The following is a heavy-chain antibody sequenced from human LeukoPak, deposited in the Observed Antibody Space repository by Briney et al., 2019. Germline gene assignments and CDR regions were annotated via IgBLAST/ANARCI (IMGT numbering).Heavy chain of an antibody. J-gene: IGHJ6*03. V-gene: IGHV4-39*01. CDR2: IYYSGST. CDR3: ARSIAAAGDMDV. CDR1: GGSISSSSYY. D-gene: IGHD6-13*01. Sequence: MPSETLSLTCTVSGGSISSSSYYWGWIRQPPGKGLEWIGSIYYSGSTYYNPSLKSRVTISVDTSKNQFSLKLSSVTAADTAVYYCARSIAAAGDMDVWGKGTTVTISS.